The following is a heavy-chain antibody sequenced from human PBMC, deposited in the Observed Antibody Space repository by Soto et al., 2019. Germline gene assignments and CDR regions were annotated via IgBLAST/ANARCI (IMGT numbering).Heavy chain of an antibody. CDR2: IATYNTNR. J-gene: IGHJ5*02. CDR3: ARVLRGVVNWFDP. D-gene: IGHD3-10*01. V-gene: IGHV1-18*01. Sequence: QLVQSGPEVKKPGASITVSCKTFGDPFTNFGLSWVRQAPGHGLEWMGWIATYNTNRNYAQTFQGRLTLSTDASTSTAYMELKSLGYVDTAVYYCARVLRGVVNWFDPWGQGTLVTVSS. CDR1: GDPFTNFG.